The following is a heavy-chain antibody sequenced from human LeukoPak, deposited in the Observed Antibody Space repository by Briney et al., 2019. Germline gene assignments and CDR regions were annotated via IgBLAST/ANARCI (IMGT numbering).Heavy chain of an antibody. J-gene: IGHJ5*02. V-gene: IGHV4-59*01. CDR2: IYYTGTT. CDR3: TRDNGIRGWCDP. D-gene: IGHD2-8*01. Sequence: SETLSLPCTVSGASTSSSYWNWIRQPPGKGLEWIGYIYYTGTTNYNPSLKSRVTISVDMSKNQFSLKLSSVTAADTAMYYCTRDNGIRGWCDPWGQGTLVTVSS. CDR1: GASTSSSY.